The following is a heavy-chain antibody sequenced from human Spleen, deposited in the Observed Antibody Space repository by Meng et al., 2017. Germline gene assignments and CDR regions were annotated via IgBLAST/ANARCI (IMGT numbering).Heavy chain of an antibody. J-gene: IGHJ4*02. CDR1: DYTFTGYG. CDR3: ARGTPGRSYANY. D-gene: IGHD1-26*01. V-gene: IGHV1-18*01. CDR2: LGAHPGDK. Sequence: HVQLLQSGAAVKQPGASLKVSCKASDYTFTGYGVCWVRQAPGQGLEWMALLGAHPGDKSHAPKCVGRVTVTADTATATAYMELRSLRFDDTAVYYCARGTPGRSYANYWGPGTLVTVSS.